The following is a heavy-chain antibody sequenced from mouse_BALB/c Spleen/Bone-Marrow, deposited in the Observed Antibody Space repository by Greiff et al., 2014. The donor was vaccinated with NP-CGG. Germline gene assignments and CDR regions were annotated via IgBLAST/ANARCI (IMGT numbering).Heavy chain of an antibody. V-gene: IGHV14-3*02. CDR3: AYGSSYDYFDY. D-gene: IGHD1-1*01. J-gene: IGHJ2*01. CDR2: IDPANGNT. Sequence: EVQLQQSGAELVKPGASVKLSCTASGFNIKDTYMHWVRQRPEQGPEWIGRIDPANGNTKYDPKFQGKATITAYTSSNTAYLQLSSLTSEDTAVYYCAYGSSYDYFDYWGQGTTLTVSS. CDR1: GFNIKDTY.